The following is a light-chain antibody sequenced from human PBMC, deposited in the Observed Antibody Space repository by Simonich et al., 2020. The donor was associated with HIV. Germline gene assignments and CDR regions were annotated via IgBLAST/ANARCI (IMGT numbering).Light chain of an antibody. CDR1: QNINTF. J-gene: IGKJ4*01. V-gene: IGKV1-8*01. CDR3: QQYYSYPLT. Sequence: AVRMTQSPSSLSASTGDRVTITCRASQNINTFLAWYQQKPGKAPNLLIYAGSTLQSWVPSRFSGSGSWIDFTLTMTSLRSEDVGNYFCQQYYSYPLTFGGGTKVEIK. CDR2: AGS.